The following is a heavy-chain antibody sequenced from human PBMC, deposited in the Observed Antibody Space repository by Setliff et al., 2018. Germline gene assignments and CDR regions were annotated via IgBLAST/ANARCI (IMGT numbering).Heavy chain of an antibody. V-gene: IGHV3-74*01. CDR1: GFMFSQSW. CDR2: INADGTIT. Sequence: PGESLRLSCEAPGFMFSQSWMRWVRQPPGKEVVWVSSINADGTITNYADSVKGRFTISRDNAKNTVYLEMNSLRGEDAAVYYCARGGRGLIYNWGQGTQVTVSS. CDR3: ARGGRGLIYN. D-gene: IGHD2-21*01. J-gene: IGHJ4*02.